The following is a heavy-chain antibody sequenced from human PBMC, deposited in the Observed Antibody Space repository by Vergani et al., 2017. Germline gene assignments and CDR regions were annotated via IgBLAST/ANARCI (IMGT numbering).Heavy chain of an antibody. D-gene: IGHD2-2*01. CDR2: IYYSGSP. J-gene: IGHJ3*02. CDR1: GGSISSGGYY. CDR3: ARESLHLLGYCSSTSCSHDAFDI. V-gene: IGHV4-31*03. Sequence: QVQLQESGPGLVKPSQTLSLTCTVSGGSISSGGYYWSWIRQRPGKGLEWIGYIYYSGSPYYNPSLKSRVTISVDTSKNQFSLKLGSVTAADTAVYYCARESLHLLGYCSSTSCSHDAFDIWGQGTMVTVSS.